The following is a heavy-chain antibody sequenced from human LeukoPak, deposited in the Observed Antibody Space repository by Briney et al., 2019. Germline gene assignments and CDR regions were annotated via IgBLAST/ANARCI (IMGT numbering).Heavy chain of an antibody. CDR3: AKFQASVGWLSDR. Sequence: GGSPRLSCAASGFTFSSYAMSWVRQAPGKGLEWVSAISGSGGSTYYADSVKGRFTISRDNSKNTLYLQMNSLRADDTAVYYCAKFQASVGWLSDRWGQGTLVTVSS. CDR1: GFTFSSYA. CDR2: ISGSGGST. D-gene: IGHD6-19*01. V-gene: IGHV3-23*01. J-gene: IGHJ5*02.